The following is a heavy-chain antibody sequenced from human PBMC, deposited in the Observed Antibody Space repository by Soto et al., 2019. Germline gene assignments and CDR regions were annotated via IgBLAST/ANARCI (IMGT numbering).Heavy chain of an antibody. Sequence: QVQLVQSGAEVKKPGASVKVSCKASGYTFTSYHITWVRQAPGQGLEWMGWISAYNGNTNYAQKLQGRVTMTTDTSTRPAYRELRILSSAARGVYSGARASPAPGQWGRATVVSVSS. CDR3: ARASPAPGQ. CDR1: GYTFTSYH. J-gene: IGHJ4*02. CDR2: ISAYNGNT. V-gene: IGHV1-18*01.